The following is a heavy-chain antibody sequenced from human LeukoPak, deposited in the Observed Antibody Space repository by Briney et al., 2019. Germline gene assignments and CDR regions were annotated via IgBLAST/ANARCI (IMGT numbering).Heavy chain of an antibody. CDR1: GFXFSSYD. CDR2: IDTAGDT. D-gene: IGHD4-23*01. Sequence: PGGSLRLSCAASGFXFSSYDMHWVRQATGKGLEWVSDIDTAGDTYYPGSVKGRFNISRENAKNSSYLQMNSLRAGDTAVYYCARQLYGGKSVGAFDIWGQGTMVTVSS. J-gene: IGHJ3*02. V-gene: IGHV3-13*04. CDR3: ARQLYGGKSVGAFDI.